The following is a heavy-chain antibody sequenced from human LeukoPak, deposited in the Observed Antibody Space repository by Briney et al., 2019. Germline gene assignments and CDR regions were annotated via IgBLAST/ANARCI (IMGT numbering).Heavy chain of an antibody. D-gene: IGHD3-10*01. CDR2: IYYSGST. V-gene: IGHV4-30-4*07. Sequence: PSQTLSLTCAVSGGSISSGAYPWSWIRQPPGKGLDLIGYIYYSGSTYYNPSLKSRVTISVDKSKNQFSLKLSSVTAADTAVYYCARKPMVRESLGAFDIWGQGTMVTVSS. J-gene: IGHJ3*02. CDR3: ARKPMVRESLGAFDI. CDR1: GGSISSGAYP.